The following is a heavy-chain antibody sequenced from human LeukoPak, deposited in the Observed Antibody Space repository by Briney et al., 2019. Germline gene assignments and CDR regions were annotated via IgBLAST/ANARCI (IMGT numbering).Heavy chain of an antibody. V-gene: IGHV4-61*08. CDR1: GDSISSGAYY. CDR2: IYYSGST. J-gene: IGHJ4*02. Sequence: SETLSLTCTVSGDSISSGAYYWSWIRQPPGKGLEWIGYIYYSGSTNYNPSLKSRVTISVDTSKNQFSVKLSSVTAADTAVYYCARVSRGGDCYATCPFDYWGQGTLVTVSS. D-gene: IGHD2-21*02. CDR3: ARVSRGGDCYATCPFDY.